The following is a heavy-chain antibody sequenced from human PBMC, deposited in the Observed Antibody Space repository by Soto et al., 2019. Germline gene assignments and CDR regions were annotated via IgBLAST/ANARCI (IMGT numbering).Heavy chain of an antibody. V-gene: IGHV3-30-3*01. J-gene: IGHJ4*02. CDR3: AREPSEYDSSGYGGDY. Sequence: QVQLVESGGGVVQPGRSLRLSCAASGFTFSSYAMHWVRQAPGKGLEWVAVISYDGSNKYYADSVKGRFTISRDNSKNTLYLQMNGLRAEDTAVYYCAREPSEYDSSGYGGDYWGQGTLVTVSS. CDR2: ISYDGSNK. CDR1: GFTFSSYA. D-gene: IGHD3-22*01.